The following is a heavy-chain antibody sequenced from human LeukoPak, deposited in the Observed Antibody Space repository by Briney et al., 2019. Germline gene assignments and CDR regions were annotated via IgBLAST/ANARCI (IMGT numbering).Heavy chain of an antibody. D-gene: IGHD3-10*01. CDR3: ARDRGYGSSAFDY. V-gene: IGHV3-30-3*01. CDR1: GFTFSSYA. CDR2: ISYDGSNK. J-gene: IGHJ4*02. Sequence: GGSLRLSCAASGFTFSSYAMHWVRQAPGKGLEWVAVISYDGSNKYYADSVKGRFTISRDNSKNTLYLQMNSLRAEDTAVYYCARDRGYGSSAFDYWGQGTLVTVSS.